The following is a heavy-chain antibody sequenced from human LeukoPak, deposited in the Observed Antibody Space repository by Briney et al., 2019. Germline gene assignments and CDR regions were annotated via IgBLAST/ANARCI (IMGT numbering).Heavy chain of an antibody. Sequence: PSETLSLTCTVSGDSINYYYWSWIRQSPGKGLEWIGYVYYNGSAKYNPSLKSRVTISVDTSKNQFSLKLSSVTAADTAVYYCASTGYGDNWFDPWGQGTLVTVSS. D-gene: IGHD4-17*01. CDR3: ASTGYGDNWFDP. V-gene: IGHV4-59*12. J-gene: IGHJ5*02. CDR2: VYYNGSA. CDR1: GDSINYYY.